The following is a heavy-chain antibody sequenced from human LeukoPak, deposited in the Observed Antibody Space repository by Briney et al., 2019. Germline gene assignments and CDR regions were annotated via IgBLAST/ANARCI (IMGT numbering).Heavy chain of an antibody. CDR2: IYCSGST. V-gene: IGHV4-31*03. D-gene: IGHD3-22*01. Sequence: SETLSLTCTVSGGSISSGGYYWSWIRQHPGKGLEWIGYIYCSGSTFYNPSLKSRVTISVDTSKNQFSLKLSSVTAADTAVYYCARDSSGYSDWGQGTLVTVSS. CDR1: GGSISSGGYY. J-gene: IGHJ4*02. CDR3: ARDSSGYSD.